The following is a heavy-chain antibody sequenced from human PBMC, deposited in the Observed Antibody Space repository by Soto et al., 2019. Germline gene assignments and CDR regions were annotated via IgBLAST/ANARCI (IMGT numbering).Heavy chain of an antibody. CDR2: IKQDGSEK. Sequence: EVQLVESGGGLVQPGGSLRLSCAASGFIFSSYWMTWVRQAPGKGLEWVANIKQDGSEKYYVDSVKGRFTISRDNAKNSLYLQMNSLRAEDTALYYCTRGRGYYWGQGTLVTVSS. CDR3: TRGRGYY. V-gene: IGHV3-7*01. D-gene: IGHD3-10*01. CDR1: GFIFSSYW. J-gene: IGHJ4*02.